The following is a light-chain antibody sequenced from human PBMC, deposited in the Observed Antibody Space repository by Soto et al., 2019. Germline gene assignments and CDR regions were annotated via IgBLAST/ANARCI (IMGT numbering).Light chain of an antibody. CDR2: GAS. CDR3: QQYGSSPFT. Sequence: EIVLTQSPATLSLSPGERATLSCRASQSVSSSLAWYQQKPGQAPRLLIYGASSRATGIPDRFSGSGSGTDFTLTISRLEPEDFAVYYCQQYGSSPFTFGPGTKVDIK. V-gene: IGKV3-20*01. CDR1: QSVSSS. J-gene: IGKJ3*01.